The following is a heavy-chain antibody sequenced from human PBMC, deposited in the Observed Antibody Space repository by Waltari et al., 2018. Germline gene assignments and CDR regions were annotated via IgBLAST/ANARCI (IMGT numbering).Heavy chain of an antibody. V-gene: IGHV4-39*01. CDR1: GGSISRSSYY. Sequence: QLQLQESGPGLVKPSETLSLTCNVSGGSISRSSYYWGWVRQPPGKGLEWIGSIYNFGNTFYNPSLSSRVTISMDTPNNQFSLKLSSVTAADTAVYYCARPSRGIQPFDYWGPGTLVTGSS. D-gene: IGHD3-10*01. CDR3: ARPSRGIQPFDY. CDR2: IYNFGNT. J-gene: IGHJ4*02.